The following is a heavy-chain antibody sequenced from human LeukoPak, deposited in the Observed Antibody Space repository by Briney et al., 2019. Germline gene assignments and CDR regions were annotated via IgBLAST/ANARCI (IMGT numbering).Heavy chain of an antibody. CDR3: ARESGSYHGNDY. Sequence: GASVKVSCKASGYTFTCYYMHWVRQAPGQGLEWVGRINPNNGGTNCAQKFQGRVTMTGDTSISTAYMELNSLRSDDTAMYYCARESGSYHGNDYWGQGTLVTVSS. D-gene: IGHD1-26*01. CDR2: INPNNGGT. CDR1: GYTFTCYY. V-gene: IGHV1-2*06. J-gene: IGHJ4*02.